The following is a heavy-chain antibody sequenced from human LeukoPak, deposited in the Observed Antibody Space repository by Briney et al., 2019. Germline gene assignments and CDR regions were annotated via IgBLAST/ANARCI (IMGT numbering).Heavy chain of an antibody. D-gene: IGHD3-10*01. Sequence: GGSLRLSCAASGFTFSSYEMDWVRQAPGKGLEWVSSISSSSSYIYYADSVKGRFTISRDNAKNSLYLQMNSLRAEDTAVYYCARDHGSYYGMDVWGQGTTVTVSS. J-gene: IGHJ6*02. V-gene: IGHV3-21*01. CDR2: ISSSSSYI. CDR1: GFTFSSYE. CDR3: ARDHGSYYGMDV.